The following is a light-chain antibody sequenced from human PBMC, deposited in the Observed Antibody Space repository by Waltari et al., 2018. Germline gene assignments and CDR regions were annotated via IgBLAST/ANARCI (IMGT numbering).Light chain of an antibody. CDR1: KLGSSS. CDR2: DES. CDR3: QVWNSVGDHLSGV. Sequence: SAVLTQSPSVSAAPGETARITCGGNKLGSSSVHWYQQRPGQAPVLVIYDESDRPSGIPERFSGSKSGNTATLIISRVEAGDETDYYCQVWNSVGDHLSGVFGGGTKLTV. V-gene: IGLV3-21*04. J-gene: IGLJ3*02.